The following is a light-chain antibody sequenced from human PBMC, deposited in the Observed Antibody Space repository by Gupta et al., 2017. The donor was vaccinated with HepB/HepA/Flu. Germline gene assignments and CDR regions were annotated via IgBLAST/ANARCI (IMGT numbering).Light chain of an antibody. CDR1: SNNVGNQG. J-gene: IGLJ3*02. CDR2: RNN. CDR3: VAWDSSLSAWV. V-gene: IGLV10-54*04. Sequence: QAGLTQPPSVSKGLRQTATLTCTGNSNNVGNQGAAWLQQHQGHPPKLLSYRNNNRPSGISERFSASRSGNTASLTITGLQPEDEADYYCVAWDSSLSAWVFGGGTKLTVL.